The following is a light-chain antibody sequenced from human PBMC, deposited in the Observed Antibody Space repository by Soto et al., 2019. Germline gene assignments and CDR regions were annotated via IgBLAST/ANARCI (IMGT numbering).Light chain of an antibody. CDR3: QQYDSYAWT. J-gene: IGKJ1*01. V-gene: IGKV1-5*01. Sequence: DIQVTQSPSTLSASVGDRVTITCRASQSISSWLAWYQQKPGKAPKLLIYDTCMLESWGPSMVSGSGSGTEFTLAISSLRPHDFATYSSQQYDSYAWTFGQGSKV. CDR2: DTC. CDR1: QSISSW.